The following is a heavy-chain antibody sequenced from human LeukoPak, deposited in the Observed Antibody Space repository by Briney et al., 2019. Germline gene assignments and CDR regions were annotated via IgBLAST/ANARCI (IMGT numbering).Heavy chain of an antibody. Sequence: ASLKVSCKASGYTFTRYYMHWVRQAPGQGLEWMGWINPNSGGTNYAQKCQGRVTMTRDTSISTAYMELSRLRSDDTAVYYCARALAARRYYYYMDVWGKGTTVTVSS. J-gene: IGHJ6*03. CDR3: ARALAARRYYYYMDV. CDR1: GYTFTRYY. V-gene: IGHV1-2*02. D-gene: IGHD6-13*01. CDR2: INPNSGGT.